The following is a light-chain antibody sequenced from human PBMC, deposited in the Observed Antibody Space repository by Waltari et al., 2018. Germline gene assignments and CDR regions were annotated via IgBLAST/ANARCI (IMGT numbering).Light chain of an antibody. J-gene: IGKJ2*01. V-gene: IGKV1-5*03. Sequence: DIQMTQSPSTVSASVGDRVTITCRASQSASTWLAWYQQRPGKNPKLLIYKASNLESGAPSRFSGSGSGTEFTLTISSLQPDDFATYYCQQYHSYSDTFGQGTKLEI. CDR1: QSASTW. CDR3: QQYHSYSDT. CDR2: KAS.